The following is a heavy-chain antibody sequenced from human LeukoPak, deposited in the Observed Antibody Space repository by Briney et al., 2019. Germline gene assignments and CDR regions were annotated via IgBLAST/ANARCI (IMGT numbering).Heavy chain of an antibody. Sequence: ASVKVSCKASGYTFTGYYMHWVRQAPGQGLEWMEWVNPKTGGANYAQKLQGRVTMTRDTSINTAYMELGKLRYDDTAVYYCARNLLQGVIDYWGQGVLVTVSS. V-gene: IGHV1-2*02. J-gene: IGHJ4*02. CDR1: GYTFTGYY. CDR2: VNPKTGGA. CDR3: ARNLLQGVIDY. D-gene: IGHD3-10*01.